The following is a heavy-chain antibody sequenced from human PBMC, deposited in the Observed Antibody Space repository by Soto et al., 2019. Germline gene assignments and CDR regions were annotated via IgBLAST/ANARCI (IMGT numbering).Heavy chain of an antibody. V-gene: IGHV1-69*02. D-gene: IGHD5-12*01. CDR2: IIPILGIA. Sequence: QVQLVQSGAEVKKPGSSVKVSCKASGGTFSSYTISWVRQAPGQGLEWMGRIIPILGIANYAQKFQGRVTITADKSTSTADMELSSLRSEDTAVYYCARGHRDGYNSYDYYGMDVWGQGTTVTVSS. CDR1: GGTFSSYT. CDR3: ARGHRDGYNSYDYYGMDV. J-gene: IGHJ6*02.